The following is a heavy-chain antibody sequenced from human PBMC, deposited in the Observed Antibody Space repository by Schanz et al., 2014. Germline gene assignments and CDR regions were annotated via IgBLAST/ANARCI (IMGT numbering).Heavy chain of an antibody. Sequence: QVQVVQSGGGLVKPGGSLRLSCAASGFVFGDYYMTWIRQAPGKGLEWVSYVSSSSSYTHYADSVKGRFTISRDNAKNSVYMQMNSLRAEDTAVYYCVRDSFFAFDYWGQGALVTVSS. D-gene: IGHD3-3*01. J-gene: IGHJ4*02. CDR2: VSSSSSYT. V-gene: IGHV3-11*06. CDR1: GFVFGDYY. CDR3: VRDSFFAFDY.